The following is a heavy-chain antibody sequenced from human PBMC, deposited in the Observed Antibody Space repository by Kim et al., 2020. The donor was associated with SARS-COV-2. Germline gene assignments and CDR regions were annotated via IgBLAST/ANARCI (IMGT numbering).Heavy chain of an antibody. J-gene: IGHJ4*02. CDR2: ISSSSSYI. V-gene: IGHV3-21*01. CDR3: ARDRYSYYYGSGSYYSSRTSCDW. CDR1: GFTFSSYS. D-gene: IGHD3-10*01. Sequence: GGSLRLSCAASGFTFSSYSMNWVRQAPGKGLEWVSSISSSSSYIYYADSVKGRFTISRDNAKNSLYLQMNSLRAEDTAVYYCARDRYSYYYGSGSYYSSRTSCDWWGQGTLVTVSS.